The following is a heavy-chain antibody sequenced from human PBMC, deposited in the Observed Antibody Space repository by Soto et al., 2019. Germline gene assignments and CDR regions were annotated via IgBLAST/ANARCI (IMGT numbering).Heavy chain of an antibody. Sequence: QVQLVQSGAEVREPGASVKVSCKASGYSFTSLDINWVRQTAGQGLEWMGWMEPSTGRTGYAQKFQGRVTMTRDTYINTAYMELTTLTSDDTACYCCARGVSAGVDYWGQGTLVIVSS. J-gene: IGHJ4*02. V-gene: IGHV1-8*01. CDR2: MEPSTGRT. CDR1: GYSFTSLD. D-gene: IGHD6-19*01. CDR3: ARGVSAGVDY.